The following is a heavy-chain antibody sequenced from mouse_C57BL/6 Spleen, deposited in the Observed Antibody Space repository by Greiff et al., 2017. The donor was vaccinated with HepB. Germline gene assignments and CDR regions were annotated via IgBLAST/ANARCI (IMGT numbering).Heavy chain of an antibody. J-gene: IGHJ1*03. CDR1: GYTFTSYV. D-gene: IGHD1-1*01. CDR3: ASPSTTVVATGYFDV. Sequence: VQLKQSGPELVKPGASVKMSCKASGYTFTSYVMHWVKQKPGQGLEWIGYIYPYNDGTKYNEKFKGKATLTSDKSSSTAYMELSSLTSEDSAVYYCASPSTTVVATGYFDVWGTGTTVTVSS. CDR2: IYPYNDGT. V-gene: IGHV1-14*01.